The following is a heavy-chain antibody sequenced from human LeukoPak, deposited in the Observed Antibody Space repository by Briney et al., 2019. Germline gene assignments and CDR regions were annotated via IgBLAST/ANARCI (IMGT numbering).Heavy chain of an antibody. CDR2: IYSGGST. J-gene: IGHJ4*02. Sequence: GGSLRLSCAASEFSVGSNYMTWVRQAPGKGMEWVSVIYSGGSTYYADSVKGRFTISRDNAKNSLYLQMNSLRAEDTAVYYCARDTIWDDSFDYWGQGTLVTVSS. CDR1: EFSVGSNY. V-gene: IGHV3-66*01. CDR3: ARDTIWDDSFDY. D-gene: IGHD3-22*01.